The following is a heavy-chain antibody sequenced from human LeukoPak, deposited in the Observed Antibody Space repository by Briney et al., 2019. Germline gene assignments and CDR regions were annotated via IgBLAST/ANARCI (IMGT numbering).Heavy chain of an antibody. V-gene: IGHV4-59*08. Sequence: PSETLSLTCTVSGGSISSYYWSWIRQPPGKGLEWIGYIYYSGSTNYNPSLKSRVTISVDTSKNQFSLKLSSVTAADTAVYYCARMRGYYDSGGYYYRGNWFDPWGQGTLVTVSS. CDR1: GGSISSYY. D-gene: IGHD3-22*01. CDR3: ARMRGYYDSGGYYYRGNWFDP. CDR2: IYYSGST. J-gene: IGHJ5*02.